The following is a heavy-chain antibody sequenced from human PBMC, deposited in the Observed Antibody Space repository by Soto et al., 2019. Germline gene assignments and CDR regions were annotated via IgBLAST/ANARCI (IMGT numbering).Heavy chain of an antibody. J-gene: IGHJ6*02. CDR3: ARSHGMDV. Sequence: GASVKVSCKASGYTFTSYDINWVRQATGQGLEWMGWMNPNSGNTGYAQKFQGRVTMTRNTSISTAYLQWSSLKASDTAIYYCARSHGMDVWGQGTTVTVSS. CDR1: GYTFTSYD. CDR2: MNPNSGNT. V-gene: IGHV1-8*01.